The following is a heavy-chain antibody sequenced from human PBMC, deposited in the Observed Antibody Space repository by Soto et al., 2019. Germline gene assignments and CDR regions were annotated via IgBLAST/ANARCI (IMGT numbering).Heavy chain of an antibody. CDR2: INAGNGNT. D-gene: IGHD3-16*01. V-gene: IGHV1-3*01. Sequence: GASVKVSCKASGYTFTSYAMHWVRQAPGQRLEWMGWINAGNGNTKYSQKFQGRVTITRDTSASTAYMELSSLRSEDTAVYYCAVATMITFGGNAFDIWGQGTMVTVSS. J-gene: IGHJ3*02. CDR3: AVATMITFGGNAFDI. CDR1: GYTFTSYA.